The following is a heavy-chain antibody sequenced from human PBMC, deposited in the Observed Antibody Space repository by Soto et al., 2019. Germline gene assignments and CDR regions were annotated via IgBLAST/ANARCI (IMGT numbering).Heavy chain of an antibody. D-gene: IGHD6-6*01. Sequence: SVKVSCKASGFTFTSSAVQWVRQARGQRLEWIGWIDVGSGNTNYAQKFQDWVTITRDTSTSTAYMELSRLRSDDTAVYYCARSQDTYSSSYWFDPWGQGTLVTVSS. V-gene: IGHV1-58*01. CDR2: IDVGSGNT. CDR3: ARSQDTYSSSYWFDP. J-gene: IGHJ5*02. CDR1: GFTFTSSA.